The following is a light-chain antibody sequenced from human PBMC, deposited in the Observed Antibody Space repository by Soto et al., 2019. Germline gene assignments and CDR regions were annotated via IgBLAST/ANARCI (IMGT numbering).Light chain of an antibody. Sequence: EIVMTQSPATLSVSPGERATLSCRASQSVSSNLAWYQQKPGQAPRLLIYGASTRATGIPARFSGSGSGTXFTLTXSXLQSEDFAVYYCQQYNNWWTFGQGTKVEIK. V-gene: IGKV3-15*01. J-gene: IGKJ1*01. CDR3: QQYNNWWT. CDR2: GAS. CDR1: QSVSSN.